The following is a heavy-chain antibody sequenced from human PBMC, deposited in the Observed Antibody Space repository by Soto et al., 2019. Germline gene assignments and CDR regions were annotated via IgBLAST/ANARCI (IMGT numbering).Heavy chain of an antibody. CDR2: IYYSGST. V-gene: IGHV4-59*01. J-gene: IGHJ3*02. Sequence: PSETLSLTCTVPGGSIRSYYWSWILQPPGKGLEWIGYIYYSGSTNYNPSLKSRVTISVDTSKNQFSLKLSSVTAADTAVYYCARRRITIFGVAPGAFDIWGQGTMVTVSS. D-gene: IGHD3-3*01. CDR1: GGSIRSYY. CDR3: ARRRITIFGVAPGAFDI.